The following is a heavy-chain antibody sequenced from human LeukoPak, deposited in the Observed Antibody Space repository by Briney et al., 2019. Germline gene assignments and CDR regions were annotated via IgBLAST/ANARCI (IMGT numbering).Heavy chain of an antibody. J-gene: IGHJ3*02. D-gene: IGHD3-22*01. Sequence: GGSLRLSCAASGFTFSSYAMSWVRQAPGKGLEWVSAISGSGGSTYYADSVKGRFTLSRDNSKNTLYLQMNSLRAEDTAVYYCAKTYYYDSSGPMGAGDAFDIWGQGTMVTVSS. CDR1: GFTFSSYA. CDR2: ISGSGGST. CDR3: AKTYYYDSSGPMGAGDAFDI. V-gene: IGHV3-23*01.